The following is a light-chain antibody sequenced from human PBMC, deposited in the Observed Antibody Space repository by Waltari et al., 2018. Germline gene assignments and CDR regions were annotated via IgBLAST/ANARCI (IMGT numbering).Light chain of an antibody. CDR3: QQYDGSSVT. CDR2: GAS. J-gene: IGKJ4*01. Sequence: EVVLTQSPGTLSLSPGERATLSCRASQTITGSWLTWYQQKPGQAPRLLIYGASTRVTGSPDRFSGSGSGTDFTLTIGRLEPEDFAVYYCQQYDGSSVTFGGGTKMEIK. CDR1: QTITGSW. V-gene: IGKV3-20*01.